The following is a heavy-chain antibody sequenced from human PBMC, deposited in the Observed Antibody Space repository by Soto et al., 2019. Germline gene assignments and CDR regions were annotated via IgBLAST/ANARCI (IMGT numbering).Heavy chain of an antibody. CDR3: ARELGYSGYDPFDY. CDR2: ITTYNGNT. CDR1: GYTFTSYG. D-gene: IGHD5-12*01. J-gene: IGHJ4*02. Sequence: ASVKVSCKASGYTFTSYGISWVRQAPGQGLEWMGSITTYNGNTNYAQKLQGRVTMTTDTSTSTAYMELRSLTSDDTAVCYCARELGYSGYDPFDYWGQGTLVTVSS. V-gene: IGHV1-18*01.